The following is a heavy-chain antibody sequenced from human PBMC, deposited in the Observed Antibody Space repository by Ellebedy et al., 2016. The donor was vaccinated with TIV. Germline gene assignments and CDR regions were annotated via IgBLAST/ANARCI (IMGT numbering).Heavy chain of an antibody. V-gene: IGHV4-39*07. J-gene: IGHJ6*02. CDR1: GGSISSSSFY. D-gene: IGHD3-16*01. Sequence: ESLKISCTVSGGSISSSSFYWGWIRQSPGKGLEWIGSIYYSGSTYYNPSLKSRITISVDTSKNQFSLQLNSVIPDDTAVYYCARGWFGSGMGVWGQGTTVTVSS. CDR3: ARGWFGSGMGV. CDR2: IYYSGST.